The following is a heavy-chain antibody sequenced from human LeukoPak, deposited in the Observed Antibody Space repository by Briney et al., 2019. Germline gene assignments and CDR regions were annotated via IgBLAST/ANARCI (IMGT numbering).Heavy chain of an antibody. D-gene: IGHD5-24*01. V-gene: IGHV5-51*01. CDR1: GYSFTSYW. J-gene: IGHJ4*02. Sequence: GESLKISCKGSGYSFTSYWIGWVRQLPGKGLGWMGIIYPGDSDTRYSPSFQGQVTISADKSISTAYLQWSSLKASDTAMYYCARHFEMATADYWGQGTLVTVSS. CDR2: IYPGDSDT. CDR3: ARHFEMATADY.